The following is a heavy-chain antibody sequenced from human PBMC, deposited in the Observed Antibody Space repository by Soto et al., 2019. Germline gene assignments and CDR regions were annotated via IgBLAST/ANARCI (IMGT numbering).Heavy chain of an antibody. CDR2: INHSGST. Sequence: SETLSLTCAVYGGSFSGYYWSWIRQPPGKGLEWIGEINHSGSTNYNPSLKSRVTISVDTSKNQFSLKLSSVTAADTAVYYCARGYYYDSRTIDYWGQGTLVTVSS. CDR1: GGSFSGYY. D-gene: IGHD3-22*01. CDR3: ARGYYYDSRTIDY. V-gene: IGHV4-34*01. J-gene: IGHJ4*02.